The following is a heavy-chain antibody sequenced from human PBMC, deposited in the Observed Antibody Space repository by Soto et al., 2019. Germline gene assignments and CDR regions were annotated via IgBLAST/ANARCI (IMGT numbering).Heavy chain of an antibody. J-gene: IGHJ6*02. D-gene: IGHD2-15*01. Sequence: WTWIRQPPGKGLEWVGNIYYTGTTKYNPSLKSRVTMSVDMSKNHCSLKLSSVTAADTALYFCAKDGTTGGQHYYGMDVWGQGTTVTVSS. CDR3: AKDGTTGGQHYYGMDV. CDR2: IYYTGTT. V-gene: IGHV4-59*01.